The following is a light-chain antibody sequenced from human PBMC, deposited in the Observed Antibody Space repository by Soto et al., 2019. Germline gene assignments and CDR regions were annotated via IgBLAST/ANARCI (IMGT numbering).Light chain of an antibody. CDR1: QDISNY. J-gene: IGKJ2*01. Sequence: DIQMTQSPSSLSASVGDRVTITCQASQDISNYLNWYQQKPGKAPKLLIYDASKLETGVPSRFSGSGSGTDFTLTISSLQPEDIATYYCQQNENLPPTLGKGTKLEI. CDR3: QQNENLPPT. V-gene: IGKV1-33*01. CDR2: DAS.